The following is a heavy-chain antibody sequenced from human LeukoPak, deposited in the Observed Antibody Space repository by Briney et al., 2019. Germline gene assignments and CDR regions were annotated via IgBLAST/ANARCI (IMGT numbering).Heavy chain of an antibody. CDR3: ARGSHWGYFDY. Sequence: GGSLRLSCAASGFTFSSYWMNWVRQAPGKGLEWVSSISSSSSYIYYADSVKGRFTISRDNAKNSLYLQMNSLRAEDTAVYYCARGSHWGYFDYWGQGTLVTVSS. V-gene: IGHV3-21*01. J-gene: IGHJ4*02. CDR2: ISSSSSYI. D-gene: IGHD3-16*01. CDR1: GFTFSSYW.